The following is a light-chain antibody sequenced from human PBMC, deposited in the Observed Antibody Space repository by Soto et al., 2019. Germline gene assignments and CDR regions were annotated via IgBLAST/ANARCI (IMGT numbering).Light chain of an antibody. CDR2: TLS. CDR3: QHRSNWLA. V-gene: IGKV2-40*01. CDR1: QSLFDSDDGTTY. J-gene: IGKJ4*01. Sequence: DIVMTQTPLSLPVTPGAPASISCRSSQSLFDSDDGTTYLDWYLQKPGQSPQLLIYTLSYRASGVPDRFSGSGSGTDFTLTITSLEPEDFAVYYCQHRSNWLAFGGGTKVDIK.